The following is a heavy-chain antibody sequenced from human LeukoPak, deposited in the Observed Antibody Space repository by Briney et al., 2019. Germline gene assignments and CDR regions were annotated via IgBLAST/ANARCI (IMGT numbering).Heavy chain of an antibody. Sequence: PSETLSLTCTVSGGSVSSGSYYWSWIRQPPGKGLEWIGYIYYSGSTNYNPSLKSRVTISVDTSKNQFSLKLSSVTAADTAVYYCARIGTIKGNWFDPWGQGTLVTVSS. CDR1: GGSVSSGSYY. V-gene: IGHV4-61*01. CDR2: IYYSGST. J-gene: IGHJ5*02. D-gene: IGHD5-12*01. CDR3: ARIGTIKGNWFDP.